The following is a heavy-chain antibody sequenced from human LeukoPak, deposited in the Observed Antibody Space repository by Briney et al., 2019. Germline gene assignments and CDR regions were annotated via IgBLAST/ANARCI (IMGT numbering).Heavy chain of an antibody. CDR2: IKSDGSSA. CDR3: ARDSQYGRFDP. V-gene: IGHV3-74*01. CDR1: GFTFSSYW. Sequence: PGGSLRLSCAASGFTFSSYWMHWVRQTPGKGLVWVSCIKSDGSSAIYADSVKDRFTISRDNAKNTLYLQMNSLRAEDTAVYYCARDSQYGRFDPWGQGTLVTASS. D-gene: IGHD2/OR15-2a*01. J-gene: IGHJ5*02.